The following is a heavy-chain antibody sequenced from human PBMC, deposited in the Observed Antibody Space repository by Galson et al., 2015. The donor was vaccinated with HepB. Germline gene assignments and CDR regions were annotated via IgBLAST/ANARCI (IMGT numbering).Heavy chain of an antibody. CDR2: INPNSGGT. CDR3: ARGYSGYEGWFDP. Sequence: SVKVSCKASGYTFTGYYMHWVRQAPGQGLEWMGWINPNSGGTNYAQKFQGRVTMTRDTSISTAYMELSRLRSDDTAVYYCARGYSGYEGWFDPWGQGTLVTVSS. V-gene: IGHV1-2*02. J-gene: IGHJ5*02. D-gene: IGHD5-12*01. CDR1: GYTFTGYY.